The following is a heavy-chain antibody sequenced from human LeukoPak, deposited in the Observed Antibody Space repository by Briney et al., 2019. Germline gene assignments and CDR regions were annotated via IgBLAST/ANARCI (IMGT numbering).Heavy chain of an antibody. CDR3: ARAGMITFGGVIVSSDYYMDV. CDR1: GFTFSSYS. Sequence: GGSLRLSCAASGFTFSSYSMNWVRQAPGKGLEWVSSISSSSSYIYYADSVKGRFTISRDNAKNSLYLQMNSLRTEDTAVYYCARAGMITFGGVIVSSDYYMDVWGKGTTVTISS. CDR2: ISSSSSYI. V-gene: IGHV3-21*01. D-gene: IGHD3-16*02. J-gene: IGHJ6*03.